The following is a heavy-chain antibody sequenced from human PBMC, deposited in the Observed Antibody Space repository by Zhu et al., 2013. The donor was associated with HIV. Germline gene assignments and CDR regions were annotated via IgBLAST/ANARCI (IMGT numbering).Heavy chain of an antibody. J-gene: IGHJ5*02. CDR1: GGSISSYY. D-gene: IGHD1-26*01. Sequence: QVQLRESGPGLVKPSETLSLTCTVSGGSISSYYWSWIRQPPGKGLEWIGYIYYSGSTNYNPSLKSRVTISVDTSKNQFSLKLSSVTAADTAVYYCARSSLWDWFDPWGQGTLVTVSS. CDR3: ARSSLWDWFDP. CDR2: IYYSGST. V-gene: IGHV4-59*01.